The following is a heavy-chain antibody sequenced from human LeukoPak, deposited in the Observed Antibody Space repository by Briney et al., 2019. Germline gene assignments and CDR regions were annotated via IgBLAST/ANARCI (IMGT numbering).Heavy chain of an antibody. CDR3: ARDNYYGSGSYYSRSDY. V-gene: IGHV3-66*01. CDR2: IYSGGST. CDR1: GFTVSSNY. J-gene: IGHJ4*02. D-gene: IGHD3-10*01. Sequence: PGGSLRLSCAASGFTVSSNYMSWVRQAPGKGLEWVSVIYSGGSTYYADSVKGRFTISRDNSKNTLYLQMNSLSAEDTAVYYCARDNYYGSGSYYSRSDYWGQGTLVTVSS.